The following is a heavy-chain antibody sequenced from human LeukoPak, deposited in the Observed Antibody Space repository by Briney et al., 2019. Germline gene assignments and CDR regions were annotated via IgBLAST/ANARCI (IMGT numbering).Heavy chain of an antibody. CDR2: INPNSGGT. Sequence: ASVKVSCKASGYXFTGYYIHWVRQAPGQGLEWMGWINPNSGGTNYAQKFQGRVTMTRDTSISTAYMELSSLRSEDTAVYYCATGTYSSGWSWYFDLWGRGTLVTVSS. CDR1: GYXFTGYY. J-gene: IGHJ2*01. D-gene: IGHD6-19*01. CDR3: ATGTYSSGWSWYFDL. V-gene: IGHV1-2*02.